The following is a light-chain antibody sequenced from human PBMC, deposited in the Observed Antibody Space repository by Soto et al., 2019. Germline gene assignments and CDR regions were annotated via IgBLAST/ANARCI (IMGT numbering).Light chain of an antibody. V-gene: IGKV1-27*01. Sequence: DIQMTQSPSSLSASVGDRVTITCRASQGISNYLAWYQQQPGKVPKLLIYVASTLQSGVPSRFSGSGSGTDFTLTISSLQAEDVATYYCQMYNSAPWTCGQGTKVEIK. CDR2: VAS. CDR3: QMYNSAPWT. J-gene: IGKJ1*01. CDR1: QGISNY.